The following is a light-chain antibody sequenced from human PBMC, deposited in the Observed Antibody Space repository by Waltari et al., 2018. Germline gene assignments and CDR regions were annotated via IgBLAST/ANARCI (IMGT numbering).Light chain of an antibody. V-gene: IGLV2-23*01. CDR3: CAHAGSGIWV. Sequence: QSALTQPASVSGSPGQSITLSCTGTSSDVGSYNLVSWYQQHPGKVPKLIIYEDTKRPSGVSARFSGSKSGKTTSRTISGLQAEDEADYHCCAHAGSGIWVFGGGTKLTVL. J-gene: IGLJ3*02. CDR2: EDT. CDR1: SSDVGSYNL.